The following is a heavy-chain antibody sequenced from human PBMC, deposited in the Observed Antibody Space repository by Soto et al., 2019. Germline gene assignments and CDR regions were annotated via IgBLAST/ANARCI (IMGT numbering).Heavy chain of an antibody. CDR2: IYWDDDK. Sequence: SRPTLLTPTQALSSAYTFSLVSLCTRGMCVSWIRQPPGKALEWLALIYWDDDKRYSPSRKSRLTITKDTSKNQVVLTMTNMDPVDTASYYCAGTGNFWSGSPVEFLVQGTLVTGSP. V-gene: IGHV2-5*08. D-gene: IGHD3-3*01. CDR1: LVSLCTRGMC. J-gene: IGHJ4*02. CDR3: AGTGNFWSGSPVEF.